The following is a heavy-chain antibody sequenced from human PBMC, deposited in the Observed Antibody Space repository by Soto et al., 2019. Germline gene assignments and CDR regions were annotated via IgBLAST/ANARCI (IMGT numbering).Heavy chain of an antibody. CDR2: ISYDGSNK. V-gene: IGHV3-30-3*01. J-gene: IGHJ4*02. Sequence: QVQLVESGGGVVQPGRSLRLSCAASGFTFSSYAMHWVRQAPGKGLEWVAVISYDGSNKYYADSVKGRFTISRDNSKNTLYLQMNSLRAEDTAVYYCARGLGYSYGTLDYWGQGTLVTVSS. D-gene: IGHD5-18*01. CDR1: GFTFSSYA. CDR3: ARGLGYSYGTLDY.